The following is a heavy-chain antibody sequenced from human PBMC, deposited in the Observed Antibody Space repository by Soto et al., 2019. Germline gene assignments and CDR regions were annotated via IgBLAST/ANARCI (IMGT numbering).Heavy chain of an antibody. CDR1: GGSISSGGYY. CDR3: ARVQTAMVLNWFDP. D-gene: IGHD5-18*01. V-gene: IGHV4-31*03. J-gene: IGHJ5*02. Sequence: SETLSLTCTVSGGSISSGGYYWSWIRQHPGKGLEWIGYIYYSGSTYYNPSLKSRVTISVDTSKNQFSLKLSSVTAADTAVYYCARVQTAMVLNWFDPWGQGTLVTVSS. CDR2: IYYSGST.